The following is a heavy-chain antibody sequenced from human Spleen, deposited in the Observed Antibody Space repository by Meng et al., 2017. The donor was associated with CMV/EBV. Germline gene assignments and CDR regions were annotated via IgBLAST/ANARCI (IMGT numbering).Heavy chain of an antibody. V-gene: IGHV3-43D*03. D-gene: IGHD6-6*01. J-gene: IGHJ5*02. CDR2: ISWDGGSA. Sequence: SGFSFDDYAMNWVRQVPGKGLEWVSLISWDGGSANYADSVRGRFTISRDNSKNSLYLQMNSLRVEDTALYYCARAMQLRDEDWFDPWGQGTLVTISS. CDR3: ARAMQLRDEDWFDP. CDR1: GFSFDDYA.